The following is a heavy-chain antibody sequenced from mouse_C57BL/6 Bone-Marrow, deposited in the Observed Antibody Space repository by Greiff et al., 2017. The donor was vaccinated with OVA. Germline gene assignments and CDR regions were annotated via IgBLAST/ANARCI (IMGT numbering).Heavy chain of an antibody. CDR1: GFNIKDDY. CDR3: TTLFFDY. J-gene: IGHJ4*01. CDR2: IDPENGDT. V-gene: IGHV14-4*01. Sequence: VQLQQSGAELVRPGASVKLSCTASGFNIKDDYMHWVKQRPEQGLEWIGWIDPENGDTEYASKFQGKATITADTSSNTAYLQLSSLTSADTAVYYCTTLFFDYWGQGTSVTVSS.